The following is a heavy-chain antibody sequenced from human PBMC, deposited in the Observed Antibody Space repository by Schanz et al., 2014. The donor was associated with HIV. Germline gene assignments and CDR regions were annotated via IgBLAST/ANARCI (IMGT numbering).Heavy chain of an antibody. D-gene: IGHD6-19*01. Sequence: QVQLVQSGAEVKKPGASVKVSCKASGYTFTNYDINWVRQATGQGLEWMGWMNPNSGNTGYAQKFQGRVTMTRKTPISADAMELSSLRSEGTAVYYSARGPVAVAYIESYGMDVWGQGTTVTVSS. V-gene: IGHV1-8*01. CDR1: GYTFTNYD. J-gene: IGHJ6*02. CDR3: ARGPVAVAYIESYGMDV. CDR2: MNPNSGNT.